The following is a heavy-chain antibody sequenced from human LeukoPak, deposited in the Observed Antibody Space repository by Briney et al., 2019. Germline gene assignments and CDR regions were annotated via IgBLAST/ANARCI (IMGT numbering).Heavy chain of an antibody. V-gene: IGHV3-23*01. J-gene: IGHJ4*02. Sequence: GGSLRLSCAASGFTFSSYAMSWVRQAPGKGLEWVSAISGSGGSTYYADSVKGRFTISRDNSKNTLYLQMNSLRAEDTAVYYCARMGPLTYYDFWSGYYTGGFFDYWGQGTLVTVSS. CDR3: ARMGPLTYYDFWSGYYTGGFFDY. D-gene: IGHD3-3*01. CDR1: GFTFSSYA. CDR2: ISGSGGST.